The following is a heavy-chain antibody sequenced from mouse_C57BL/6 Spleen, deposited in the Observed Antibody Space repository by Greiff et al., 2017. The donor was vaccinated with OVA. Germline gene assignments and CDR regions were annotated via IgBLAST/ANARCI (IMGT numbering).Heavy chain of an antibody. V-gene: IGHV1-64*01. Sequence: QVQLKQPGAELVKPGASVKLSCKASGYTFTSYWMHWVKQRPGQGLEWIGMIHPNSGSTNYNEKFKSKATLTVDKSSSTAYMQLSSLTSEDSAVYYCTSSRGDGYYYYFDYWGQGTTLTVSS. D-gene: IGHD2-3*01. CDR1: GYTFTSYW. CDR3: TSSRGDGYYYYFDY. J-gene: IGHJ2*01. CDR2: IHPNSGST.